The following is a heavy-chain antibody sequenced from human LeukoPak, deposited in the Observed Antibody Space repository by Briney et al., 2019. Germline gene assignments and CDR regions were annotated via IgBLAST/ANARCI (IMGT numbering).Heavy chain of an antibody. Sequence: EGSLRLSCAASGFTFSTYAMGWVRQAPGKGLEWVSAISGTGGTTYYAGTVKGRFTISRDNAKNTLYLQMNSLRAEDTAVYYCARENWYLDYWGQGTLVTVSS. V-gene: IGHV3-23*01. CDR3: ARENWYLDY. D-gene: IGHD1-1*01. CDR2: ISGTGGTT. J-gene: IGHJ4*02. CDR1: GFTFSTYA.